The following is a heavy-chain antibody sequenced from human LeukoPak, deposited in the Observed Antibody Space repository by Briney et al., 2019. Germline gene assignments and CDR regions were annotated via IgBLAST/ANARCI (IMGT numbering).Heavy chain of an antibody. D-gene: IGHD4-17*01. CDR2: ISSSSSYI. CDR1: GFTFNTYN. CDR3: AKDRSTVTTYYFDY. J-gene: IGHJ4*02. V-gene: IGHV3-21*01. Sequence: PGGSLRLSCAASGFTFNTYNMNWVRQAPGKGLEWVSSISSSSSYIYYADSVKGRFTISRDNAKNSLYLQMNSLRAEDTAVYYCAKDRSTVTTYYFDYWGQGTLVTVSS.